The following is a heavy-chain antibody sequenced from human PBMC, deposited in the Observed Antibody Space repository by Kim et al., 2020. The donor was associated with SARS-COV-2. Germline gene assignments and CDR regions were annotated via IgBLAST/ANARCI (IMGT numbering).Heavy chain of an antibody. J-gene: IGHJ4*02. CDR2: T. D-gene: IGHD6-13*01. Sequence: TSSNPSLKSRVTISVDTSKNQFSLKLSSVTAADTAVYYCARLAAAGVIDYWGQGTLVTVSS. CDR3: ARLAAAGVIDY. V-gene: IGHV4-31*02.